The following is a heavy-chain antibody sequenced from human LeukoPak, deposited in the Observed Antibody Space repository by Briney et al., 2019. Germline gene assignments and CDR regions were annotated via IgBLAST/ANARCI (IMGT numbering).Heavy chain of an antibody. J-gene: IGHJ4*02. CDR1: GYTFTGYY. CDR3: ARDLVYYGSGWNLGY. D-gene: IGHD3-10*01. Sequence: ASVKVSCKASGYTFTGYYMHWVRQAPGQGLEWMGWINPNSGGTNYAQKFQGRVTMTRDTSISTAYMELSRLRSDDTAVYYCARDLVYYGSGWNLGYWGQGTLVTVSS. V-gene: IGHV1-2*02. CDR2: INPNSGGT.